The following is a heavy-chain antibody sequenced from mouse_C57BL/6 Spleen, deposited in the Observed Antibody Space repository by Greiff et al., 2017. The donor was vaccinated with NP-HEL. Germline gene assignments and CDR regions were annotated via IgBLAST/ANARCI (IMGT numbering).Heavy chain of an antibody. CDR3: ARTAVYYRNYDWYFDV. J-gene: IGHJ1*03. Sequence: VQLQQSGAELVRPGSSVKLSCKASGYTFTSYWMHWVKQRPIQGLDWIGNIDPSDSETHYNQKFKDKATLTVDKSSSTAYMQLSSLTSEDSAVYYWARTAVYYRNYDWYFDVWGTGTTVTVSS. D-gene: IGHD2-5*01. CDR1: GYTFTSYW. CDR2: IDPSDSET. V-gene: IGHV1-52*01.